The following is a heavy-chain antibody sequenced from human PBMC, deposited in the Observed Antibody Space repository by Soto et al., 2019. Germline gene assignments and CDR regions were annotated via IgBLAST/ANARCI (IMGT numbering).Heavy chain of an antibody. D-gene: IGHD1-26*01. Sequence: QVPLVQSGAEVKKPGASVTVSCKTSGYTPTNYDTGWVRQAPGQGLEWMGWISAYNGNTNSAQKLQGRLTMTTDTSTRTAYMELRSLRSDDTAVYYCARALYRSGTYYAFDNWGQGTLVTVSS. CDR3: ARALYRSGTYYAFDN. V-gene: IGHV1-18*01. CDR1: GYTPTNYD. CDR2: ISAYNGNT. J-gene: IGHJ4*02.